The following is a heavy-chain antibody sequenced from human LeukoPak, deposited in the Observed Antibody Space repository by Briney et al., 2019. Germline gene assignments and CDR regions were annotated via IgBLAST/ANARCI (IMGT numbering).Heavy chain of an antibody. Sequence: ASVKVSCKASGYTFTSYDINWVRQATGQGLEWMGWMNPNSGNTGYAQKLQGRVTTTRNTSISTAYMELSSLRSEDTAVYYCATDLGGWYEGDYWGQGTLVTVSS. J-gene: IGHJ4*02. CDR3: ATDLGGWYEGDY. V-gene: IGHV1-8*01. CDR1: GYTFTSYD. CDR2: MNPNSGNT. D-gene: IGHD6-19*01.